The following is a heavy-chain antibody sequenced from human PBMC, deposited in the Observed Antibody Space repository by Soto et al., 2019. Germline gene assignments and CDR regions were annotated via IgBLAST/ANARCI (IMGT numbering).Heavy chain of an antibody. CDR3: AIVWLRFLVWLFIPGYGIDV. D-gene: IGHD3-3*01. Sequence: APGKGLEWVANIKQDGSEDYSVDSVTGRCTISSDNARNALYLQLNILRAEDTAVYYCAIVWLRFLVWLFIPGYGIDVWGHGTTVTVSS. CDR2: IKQDGSED. J-gene: IGHJ6*02. V-gene: IGHV3-7*01.